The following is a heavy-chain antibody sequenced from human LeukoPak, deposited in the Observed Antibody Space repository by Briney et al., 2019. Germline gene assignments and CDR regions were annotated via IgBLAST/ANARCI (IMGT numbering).Heavy chain of an antibody. D-gene: IGHD3-3*01. Sequence: GGSLRLSCAASGFTFSRYSMNWVRQAPGKGLEWVSSISISSNNIYYPDSLKGGFTISIDNAKNSLYLHMNSLRAEDTAVYYCARGSRLGVVERDASDIWGLGTMVTVSS. CDR1: GFTFSRYS. J-gene: IGHJ3*02. CDR3: ARGSRLGVVERDASDI. V-gene: IGHV3-21*01. CDR2: ISISSNNI.